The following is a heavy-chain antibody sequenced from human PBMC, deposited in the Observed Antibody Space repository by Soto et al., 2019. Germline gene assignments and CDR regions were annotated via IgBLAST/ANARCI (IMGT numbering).Heavy chain of an antibody. CDR2: ISGSGGST. J-gene: IGHJ4*02. Sequence: GGSLRLSCAASGFTFSSYAMSWVRQAPGKGLEWVSAISGSGGSTYYADPVKGRFTISRDNSKNTLYLQMNSLRAEDTAVYYCASRDYYDSSALDYWGQGTLVTVSS. CDR1: GFTFSSYA. V-gene: IGHV3-23*01. D-gene: IGHD3-22*01. CDR3: ASRDYYDSSALDY.